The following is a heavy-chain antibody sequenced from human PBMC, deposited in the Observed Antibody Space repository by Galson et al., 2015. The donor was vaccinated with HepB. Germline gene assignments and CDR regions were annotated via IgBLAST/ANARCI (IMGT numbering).Heavy chain of an antibody. CDR1: GGTFSSNA. J-gene: IGHJ6*03. Sequence: SVKVSCKASGGTFSSNAVSWVRQVPGQGLEWLGGINPVYAIPRSAEKFQGRLTIKADESTHTIYLELSNLGSEDTAIYYCARGYRSGTPWYFYSMDVWGNGTRVTVSS. D-gene: IGHD2-15*01. CDR2: INPVYAIP. CDR3: ARGYRSGTPWYFYSMDV. V-gene: IGHV1-69*13.